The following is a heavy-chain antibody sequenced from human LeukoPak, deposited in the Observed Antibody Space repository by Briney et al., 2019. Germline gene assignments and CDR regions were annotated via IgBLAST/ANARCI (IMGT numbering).Heavy chain of an antibody. Sequence: GGSLRLSCAASGFTFSSYEMNWVRQGPGKGLEWISYITATDTTKYYTDSVKGRFTISRDNAKNSLYLQMHSLRAEDTAVYYCARGGFVFDIWGQGTVVTVSS. CDR3: ARGGFVFDI. CDR1: GFTFSSYE. D-gene: IGHD3-10*01. V-gene: IGHV3-48*03. J-gene: IGHJ3*02. CDR2: ITATDTTK.